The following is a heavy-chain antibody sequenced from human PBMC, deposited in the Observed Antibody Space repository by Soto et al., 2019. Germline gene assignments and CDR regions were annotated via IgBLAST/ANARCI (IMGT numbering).Heavy chain of an antibody. Sequence: PLETLSLTCTVSGGSISSYYWSWIRQPPGKGLEWIGYIYYSGSTNYNPSLKSRVTISVDTSKNQFSLKLSSVTAADTAVYYCARGRKQLVLRYYYYGMDVWGQGTTVTVSS. V-gene: IGHV4-59*01. CDR1: GGSISSYY. D-gene: IGHD6-6*01. CDR3: ARGRKQLVLRYYYYGMDV. CDR2: IYYSGST. J-gene: IGHJ6*02.